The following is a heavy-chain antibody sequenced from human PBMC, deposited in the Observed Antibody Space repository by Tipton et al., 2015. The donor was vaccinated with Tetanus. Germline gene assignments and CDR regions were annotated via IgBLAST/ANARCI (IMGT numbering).Heavy chain of an antibody. CDR3: ARPHSLGNCLY. V-gene: IGHV4-39*01. CDR2: TYHSGST. D-gene: IGHD1-7*01. CDR1: GDSISTSTHY. Sequence: TLSLTCIVSGDSISTSTHYWGWIRQSPGKGLEWIGSTYHSGSTYYNPSLKSRVTISVDTSGNQFSLSLSSVTAADTAVYYCARPHSLGNCLYWGRGTLVTVSS. J-gene: IGHJ4*02.